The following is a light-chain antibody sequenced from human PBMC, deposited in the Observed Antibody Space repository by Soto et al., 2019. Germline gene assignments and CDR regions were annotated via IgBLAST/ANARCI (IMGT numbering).Light chain of an antibody. J-gene: IGKJ4*01. CDR3: QQFKSYPLT. CDR1: QGISSY. CDR2: AAS. V-gene: IGKV1-9*01. Sequence: DIHLTQSPSSLSTSVRYRFTITCRASQGISSYLAWYQQKPGKAPKLLIYAASTLQSGVPSRFRGSGSGTDFTLTISSLQPEDFETYYCQQFKSYPLTFGGGTKVDIK.